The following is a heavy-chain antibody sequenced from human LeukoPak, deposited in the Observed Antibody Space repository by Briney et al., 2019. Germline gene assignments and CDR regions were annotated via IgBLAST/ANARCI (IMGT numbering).Heavy chain of an antibody. J-gene: IGHJ4*02. Sequence: SGTLSLTCTVSGGSISSGSYYWSWIRQPAGKGLEWIGRIYTSGSTNYNPSLKSRVTISVDTSKNQFSLKLSSVTAADTAVYYCASTFVVVPAAMPFDYWGQGTLVTVSS. CDR3: ASTFVVVPAAMPFDY. CDR1: GGSISSGSYY. D-gene: IGHD2-2*01. CDR2: IYTSGST. V-gene: IGHV4-61*02.